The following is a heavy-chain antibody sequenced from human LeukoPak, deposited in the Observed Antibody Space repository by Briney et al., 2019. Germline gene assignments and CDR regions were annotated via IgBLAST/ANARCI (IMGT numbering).Heavy chain of an antibody. CDR1: GFTFSDYY. CDR2: ISSSGSTI. CDR3: ARDWAVAGTGFSDY. D-gene: IGHD6-19*01. J-gene: IGHJ4*02. V-gene: IGHV3-11*01. Sequence: GGSLRLSCAASGFTFSDYYMSWIRQAPGKGLEWVSYISSSGSTIYYAVSVEGRFTISRDNAKNSLYLQMNSLRAEDTAVYYCARDWAVAGTGFSDYWGQGTLVTVSS.